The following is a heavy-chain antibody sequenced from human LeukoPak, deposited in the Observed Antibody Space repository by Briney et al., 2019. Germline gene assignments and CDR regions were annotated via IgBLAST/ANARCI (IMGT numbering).Heavy chain of an antibody. J-gene: IGHJ6*03. CDR3: ARNIAVAGRGDYMDV. Sequence: SETLSLTCTVSGGSISSSRYYGGWIRQPPGKGLEWIGSLYYSGNTYYNPSLKSRVTISVDTSKNQFSLKLSSVTAADTAVYYCARNIAVAGRGDYMDVWGKGTTVTISS. CDR1: GGSISSSRYY. V-gene: IGHV4-39*01. CDR2: LYYSGNT. D-gene: IGHD6-19*01.